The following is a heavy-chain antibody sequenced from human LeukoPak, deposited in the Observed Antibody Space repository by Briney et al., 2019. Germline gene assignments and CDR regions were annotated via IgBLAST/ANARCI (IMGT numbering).Heavy chain of an antibody. CDR2: ISWNSGSI. V-gene: IGHV3-9*01. CDR1: GFTFDDYA. CDR3: AKDRRGSHTNWFDP. Sequence: PGRSLRLSCAASGFTFDDYAMHWVRQAPGKGLEWVSGISWNSGSIGYADSVKGRFTISRDNAKNSLYLQMNSLRAEDTALYYCAKDRRGSHTNWFDPWGQGTLVTVSS. J-gene: IGHJ5*02. D-gene: IGHD6-13*01.